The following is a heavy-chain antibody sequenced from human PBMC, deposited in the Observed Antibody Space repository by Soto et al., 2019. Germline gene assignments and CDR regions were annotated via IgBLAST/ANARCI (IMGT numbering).Heavy chain of an antibody. CDR2: IYSGGST. CDR3: ARAIAAAAEYYYYGMDV. D-gene: IGHD6-13*01. CDR1: GFTVSSNY. V-gene: IGHV3-53*01. J-gene: IGHJ6*02. Sequence: SLRLSCAASGFTVSSNYMSWVGQAPGKGLEWVSVIYSGGSTYYADSVKGRFTISRDNSKNTLYLQMNSLRAEDTAVYYCARAIAAAAEYYYYGMDVWGQGTTVTVSS.